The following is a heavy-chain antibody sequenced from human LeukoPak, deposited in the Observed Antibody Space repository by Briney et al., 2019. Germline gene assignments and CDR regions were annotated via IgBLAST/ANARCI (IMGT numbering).Heavy chain of an antibody. CDR3: AKAPVTTCSGAYCYPFDY. CDR1: GFTFNRRG. V-gene: IGHV3-30*02. J-gene: IGHJ4*02. CDR2: IRYDGGET. D-gene: IGHD2-15*01. Sequence: GGSLRLSCAASGFTFNRRGMHWVSQAPGKGLEWVAFIRYDGGETFYADFVKGRFTISRDNSKNTLSLQLNTLRPEDTALYYCAKAPVTTCSGAYCYPFDYWGQGTLVTVSS.